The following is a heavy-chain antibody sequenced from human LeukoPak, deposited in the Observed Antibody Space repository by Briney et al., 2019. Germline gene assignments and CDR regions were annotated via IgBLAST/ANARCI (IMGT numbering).Heavy chain of an antibody. D-gene: IGHD3-16*02. CDR2: ISAYNGNT. CDR3: ARLAYYDYVWGSYRYTHFDY. CDR1: GYTFTSYG. Sequence: ASVKVSCKASGYTFTSYGISWVRQAPGQGLEWMGWISAYNGNTNYAQKLQGRVTMTTDTSTSTAYMELRSLRSDDTAVYYCARLAYYDYVWGSYRYTHFDYWGQGTLVTVSS. V-gene: IGHV1-18*01. J-gene: IGHJ4*02.